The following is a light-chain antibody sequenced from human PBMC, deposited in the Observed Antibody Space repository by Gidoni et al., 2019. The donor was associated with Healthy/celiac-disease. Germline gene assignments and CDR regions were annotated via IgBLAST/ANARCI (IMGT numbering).Light chain of an antibody. J-gene: IGLJ2*01. Sequence: QSVLTQPPSASGTPGQSVTISCSGSSSNIGSNYVYWYHQLPGTAPKLLIYRNNQRPSGVPDRFSGSKSGTSASLAISGLRSEDEADYYCAAWDDSLSGPVFGGGTKLTVL. CDR3: AAWDDSLSGPV. V-gene: IGLV1-47*01. CDR2: RNN. CDR1: SSNIGSNY.